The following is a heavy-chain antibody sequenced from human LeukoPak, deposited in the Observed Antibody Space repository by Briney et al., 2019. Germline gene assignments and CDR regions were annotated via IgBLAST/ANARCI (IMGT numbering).Heavy chain of an antibody. V-gene: IGHV7-4-1*02. CDR1: GYTFTRYT. D-gene: IGHD6-6*01. CDR2: INTNTGTP. CDR3: ATIAARHDY. Sequence: GASVKVSCKASGYTFTRYTMNWVRQAPGQGLEWMGWINTNTGTPTYAQGFTGRFVFSLDTSFSTAYLQISSLKAEDTAVYYCATIAARHDYWGQGTLVTVPS. J-gene: IGHJ4*02.